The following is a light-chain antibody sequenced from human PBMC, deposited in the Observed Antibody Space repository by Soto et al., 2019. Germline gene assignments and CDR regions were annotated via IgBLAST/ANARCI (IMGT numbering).Light chain of an antibody. V-gene: IGKV3-20*01. CDR3: QQYET. J-gene: IGKJ1*01. CDR2: GAS. CDR1: QSISSSY. Sequence: EIVLTQSPGTLSLSPGERATLSCRASQSISSSYLAWYQQKPGQAPRLLIFGASSRATGIPDRFSGSGSGKDFTLTISRLEPEDFATYYCQQYETFGQGTKVEF.